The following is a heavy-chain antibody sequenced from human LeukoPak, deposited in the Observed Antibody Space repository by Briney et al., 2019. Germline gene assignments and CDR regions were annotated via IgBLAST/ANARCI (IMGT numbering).Heavy chain of an antibody. CDR1: GGSISSYY. CDR3: AREGYCSGGSCSDYYYYMDV. J-gene: IGHJ6*03. D-gene: IGHD2-15*01. Sequence: SETLSLTCTVSGGSISSYYWSWIRQPAGKGLEWIGRIYTSGSTNYNPSLKSRVTMSVDTSKNQFSLKLSSVTAADTAVYYCAREGYCSGGSCSDYYYYMDVWGKGTTVTVSS. CDR2: IYTSGST. V-gene: IGHV4-4*07.